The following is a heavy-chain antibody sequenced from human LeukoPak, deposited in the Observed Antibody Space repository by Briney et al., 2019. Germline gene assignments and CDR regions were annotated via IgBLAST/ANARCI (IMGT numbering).Heavy chain of an antibody. Sequence: ASVKVSCKASGYTFTSYAMHWVRQAPGQRLEWMGWINAGNGNTKYSQKFQGRVTITRDTSANTAYMELSSLRSEDTAVYYCARLTMVRGADYWGQGTLVTVSS. J-gene: IGHJ4*02. CDR3: ARLTMVRGADY. CDR1: GYTFTSYA. CDR2: INAGNGNT. V-gene: IGHV1-3*01. D-gene: IGHD3-10*01.